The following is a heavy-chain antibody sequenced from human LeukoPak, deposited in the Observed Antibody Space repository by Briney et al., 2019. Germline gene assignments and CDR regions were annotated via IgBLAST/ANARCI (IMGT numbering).Heavy chain of an antibody. CDR2: INHTGST. CDR3: ARDRFDDRSGYYYHYYYYMDV. Sequence: SETLSLTCAVYGDSFTTFYWGWIRQTPGKGLEWIGEINHTGSTNYNPSLKSRVTISVETSKNQFSLKLSSVTAADTAVYYCARDRFDDRSGYYYHYYYYMDVWGKGTTVTVSS. J-gene: IGHJ6*03. CDR1: GDSFTTFY. D-gene: IGHD3-22*01. V-gene: IGHV4-34*01.